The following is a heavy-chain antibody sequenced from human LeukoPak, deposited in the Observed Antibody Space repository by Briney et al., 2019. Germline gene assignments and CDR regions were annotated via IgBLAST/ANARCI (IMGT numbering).Heavy chain of an antibody. J-gene: IGHJ4*02. Sequence: ASVKVSCKASGYTFTSYYIHWVQLAPGQGLEWMGTINPSGGSTRYAQKFQGRVTMTRDMSTSTVYMELSSLRSEDTAVYYCARDRSPGVVRGAYFDSWGQGTLVTVSS. CDR2: INPSGGST. CDR3: ARDRSPGVVRGAYFDS. V-gene: IGHV1-46*01. D-gene: IGHD3-10*01. CDR1: GYTFTSYY.